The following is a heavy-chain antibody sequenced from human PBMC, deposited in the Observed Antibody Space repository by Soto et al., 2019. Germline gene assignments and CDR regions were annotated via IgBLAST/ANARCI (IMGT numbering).Heavy chain of an antibody. Sequence: QVQLVQSGAEVKKPGASVKVSCKASGYTFTSYGISWVRQAPGQGLEWMGWISAYNGNTNYAQKLQGRVTMTTDTATSTAHGELRRRRSDDTAVYYGARPPRRIAAQGRYGGQGTLVTVSS. CDR1: GYTFTSYG. V-gene: IGHV1-18*01. CDR2: ISAYNGNT. D-gene: IGHD6-6*01. J-gene: IGHJ4*02. CDR3: ARPPRRIAAQGRY.